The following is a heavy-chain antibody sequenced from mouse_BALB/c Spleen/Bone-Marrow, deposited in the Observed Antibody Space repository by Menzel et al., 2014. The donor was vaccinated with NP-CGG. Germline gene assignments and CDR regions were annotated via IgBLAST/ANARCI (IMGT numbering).Heavy chain of an antibody. Sequence: QVQLQQSGLGLVAPSQSLSITCTVSGFSLTSYGVHWVRQPPGKGLEWLGVIWAGGSTNYNSALMSRLSISKDNSKSXVFLKMNSLQTDDTAMYYCARGYGSAWFAYWGQGTLVTVSA. V-gene: IGHV2-9*02. D-gene: IGHD1-1*02. J-gene: IGHJ3*01. CDR2: IWAGGST. CDR1: GFSLTSYG. CDR3: ARGYGSAWFAY.